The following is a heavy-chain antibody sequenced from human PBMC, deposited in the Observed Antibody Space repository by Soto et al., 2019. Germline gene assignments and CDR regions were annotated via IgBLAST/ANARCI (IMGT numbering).Heavy chain of an antibody. CDR1: GVTFSSYA. CDR3: ALSDPGDYYGMDV. D-gene: IGHD2-21*02. V-gene: IGHV1-69*13. Sequence: SVKVSCKASGVTFSSYAISWVRQAPGRGLEWMGGIIPIFGTANYAQKFQGRVTITADESTSTAYMELSSLRSEDTAVHYCALSDPGDYYGMDVWGQGTTVTVSS. J-gene: IGHJ6*02. CDR2: IIPIFGTA.